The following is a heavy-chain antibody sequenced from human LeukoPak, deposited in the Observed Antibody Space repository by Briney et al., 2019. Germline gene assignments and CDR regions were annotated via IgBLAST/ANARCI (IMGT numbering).Heavy chain of an antibody. V-gene: IGHV3-53*01. CDR2: IYSGGST. CDR1: GFTVSSNY. CDR3: ARDRLYSSSSEDY. D-gene: IGHD6-6*01. J-gene: IGHJ4*02. Sequence: GGSLRLSCAASGFTVSSNYMSWVRQAPGKGLEWVSVIYSGGSTYYADSVQGRFTISRDNSKNTLYLQMSSLRAEDTAVYYCARDRLYSSSSEDYWGQGILVTVSS.